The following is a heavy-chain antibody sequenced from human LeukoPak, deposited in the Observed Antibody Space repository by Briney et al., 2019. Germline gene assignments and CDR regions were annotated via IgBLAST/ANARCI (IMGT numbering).Heavy chain of an antibody. CDR1: VYTFIGYY. CDR3: ARMHTIFGPN. J-gene: IGHJ4*02. D-gene: IGHD3-3*01. V-gene: IGHV1-2*02. Sequence: APVKVSCKASVYTFIGYYIHCVRQSPGHGLEWMGCINHNSGGTNYARKFQGRVTITRDTSINTAYMELSGLRSDDTAVYYCARMHTIFGPNWGQGTLVTVSS. CDR2: INHNSGGT.